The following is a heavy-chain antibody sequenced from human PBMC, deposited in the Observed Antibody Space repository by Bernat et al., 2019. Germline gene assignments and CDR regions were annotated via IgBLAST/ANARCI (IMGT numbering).Heavy chain of an antibody. CDR2: INHSGST. V-gene: IGHV4-34*01. Sequence: QVQLQQWGAGLLKPSETLSLTCAVYGGSFSGYYWSWIRQPPGKGLEWIGEINHSGSTNYNPSLKSRVTISVDTSKNQFSLKLSSVTAADTAVYYCRGHEEYSGQTGDYRYFDYWGQGTLVTVSS. D-gene: IGHD5-12*01. J-gene: IGHJ4*02. CDR3: RGHEEYSGQTGDYRYFDY. CDR1: GGSFSGYY.